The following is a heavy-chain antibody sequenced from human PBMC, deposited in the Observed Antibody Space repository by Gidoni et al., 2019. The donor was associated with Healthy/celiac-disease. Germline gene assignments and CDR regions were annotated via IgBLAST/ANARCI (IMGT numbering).Heavy chain of an antibody. CDR2: TNHSGST. CDR1: GGSFSGYY. D-gene: IGHD3-3*01. J-gene: IGHJ6*02. V-gene: IGHV4-34*01. Sequence: QVQLQQWGAGLFKPSETLSLTCAVYGGSFSGYYWSCIRQPPGKGLEWIGETNHSGSTNYKPSLKSRVTISVDTSKKQFSLKLSSVTAAETAVYYCARGVLTIFGVVKTPYYYYGMDVWGQGTTVTVSS. CDR3: ARGVLTIFGVVKTPYYYYGMDV.